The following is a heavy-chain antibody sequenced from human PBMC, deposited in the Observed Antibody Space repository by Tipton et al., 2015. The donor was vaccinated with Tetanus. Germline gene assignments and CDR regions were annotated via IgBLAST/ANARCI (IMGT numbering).Heavy chain of an antibody. J-gene: IGHJ4*02. Sequence: GSLRLSCAASGFSISTCYINWVRQAPGQGLEWVSVIFSGGDTFYADSVKGRFTISRDSSKNTVYLQMNSLRVEDTAVYYCARWGVLGLQPSLAYWGQGTLVSVSS. CDR2: IFSGGDT. D-gene: IGHD1-1*01. CDR3: ARWGVLGLQPSLAY. V-gene: IGHV3-53*01. CDR1: GFSISTCY.